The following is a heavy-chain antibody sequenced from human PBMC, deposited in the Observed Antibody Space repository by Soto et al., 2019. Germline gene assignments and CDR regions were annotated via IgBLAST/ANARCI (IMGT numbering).Heavy chain of an antibody. D-gene: IGHD3-3*01. V-gene: IGHV4-39*01. Sequence: SETLSLTCTVSGGSISSSSYYWGWIRQPPGKGLEWIGSIYYSGSTYYNPSLKSRVTISVDTSKNQFSLKLSSVTAADTAVYYCARITVRYDFWSGYFLFDYWGQGTLVTVSS. J-gene: IGHJ4*02. CDR3: ARITVRYDFWSGYFLFDY. CDR2: IYYSGST. CDR1: GGSISSSSYY.